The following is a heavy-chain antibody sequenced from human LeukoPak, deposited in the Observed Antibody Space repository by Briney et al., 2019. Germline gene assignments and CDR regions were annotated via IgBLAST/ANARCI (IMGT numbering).Heavy chain of an antibody. Sequence: GGSLRLSCVGSGFTFRSHGMHWVRQAPGKGLEWLAVIWYDGSNIQYADSVKGRFTISGDNSKNTLYLQMNSLRADDTAVYYCASDFGDSFGKYVFEDWGQGTLVTVSS. CDR2: IWYDGSNI. CDR1: GFTFRSHG. CDR3: ASDFGDSFGKYVFED. J-gene: IGHJ4*02. V-gene: IGHV3-33*01. D-gene: IGHD3-16*01.